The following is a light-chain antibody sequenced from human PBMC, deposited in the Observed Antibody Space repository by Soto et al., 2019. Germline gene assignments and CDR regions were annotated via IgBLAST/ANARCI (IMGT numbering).Light chain of an antibody. J-gene: IGKJ4*01. CDR3: QQYSNWPPGLT. Sequence: EIVMTQSPATLSVSPGERATLSCRASQSVSSNLAWYQQKPGQAPRLLIYAASTRAIGIPARFSGSGSGTEFTLTISSLQSEDFAVYYCQQYSNWPPGLTFGGGTKVEIK. CDR2: AAS. CDR1: QSVSSN. V-gene: IGKV3-15*01.